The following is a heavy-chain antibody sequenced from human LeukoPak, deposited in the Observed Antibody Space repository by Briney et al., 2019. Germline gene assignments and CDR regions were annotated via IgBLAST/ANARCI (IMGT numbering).Heavy chain of an antibody. V-gene: IGHV4-30-4*01. J-gene: IGHJ3*02. CDR1: GGSISSCDYY. Sequence: SETLSLTCTVSGGSISSCDYYWSWIRQPPGKGLEWIGYIYYSGSTYYNPSLKSRVTISVDTSKNQFSLKLSSVTAADTAVYYCARVYDYVWGSPDAFDIWGQGTMVTVSS. CDR2: IYYSGST. D-gene: IGHD3-16*01. CDR3: ARVYDYVWGSPDAFDI.